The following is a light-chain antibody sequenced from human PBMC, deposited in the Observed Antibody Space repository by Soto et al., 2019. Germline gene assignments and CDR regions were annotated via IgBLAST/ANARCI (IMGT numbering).Light chain of an antibody. CDR1: SSDVGDYNY. J-gene: IGLJ1*01. V-gene: IGLV2-14*01. Sequence: QSALTQPASVSGSPGQSITISCTGTSSDVGDYNYVSWYQHHPGKAPKLMIYEVTNRPSGVSKRFSGSKSGNTASLTISGLQAEDEADYYCSSYRSSNTYVFGTGTKLTVL. CDR2: EVT. CDR3: SSYRSSNTYV.